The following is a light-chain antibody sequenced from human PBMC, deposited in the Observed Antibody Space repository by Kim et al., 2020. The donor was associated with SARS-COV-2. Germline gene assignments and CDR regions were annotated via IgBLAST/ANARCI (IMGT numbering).Light chain of an antibody. CDR1: QSVSKY. J-gene: IGKJ2*03. V-gene: IGKV3-11*01. CDR3: QQRSNRPPYS. CDR2: DAS. Sequence: LSPGERATLSCRASQSVSKYLAWYQQKPGQPPRLLIYDASNRATGIPARFSGSGSGTDFTLTITSLEPEDFAVYYCQQRSNRPPYSFGQGTKLEI.